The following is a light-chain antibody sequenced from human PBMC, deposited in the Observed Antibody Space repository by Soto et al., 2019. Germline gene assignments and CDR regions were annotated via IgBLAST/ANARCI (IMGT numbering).Light chain of an antibody. V-gene: IGLV6-57*02. CDR1: SGSIASNY. CDR3: QSYDSSNHVV. Sequence: NFMLTQPHSVSESPGKTVTISCTGSSGSIASNYVQWYQQRPGGAPTTVIYDDNQRPSGVPDRFSGSIDSSSNSASLTISGLKTEDEADYYCQSYDSSNHVVFGGGTKLTVL. CDR2: DDN. J-gene: IGLJ2*01.